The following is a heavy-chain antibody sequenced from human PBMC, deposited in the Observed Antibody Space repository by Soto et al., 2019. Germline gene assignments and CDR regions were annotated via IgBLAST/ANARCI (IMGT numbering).Heavy chain of an antibody. D-gene: IGHD5-18*01. V-gene: IGHV4-31*02. CDR1: GGSLKSGGYY. J-gene: IGHJ5*02. CDR2: IDYTGRT. CDR3: ARDPNSNLNCFDL. Sequence: QVQLQESGPGLVKPSHTLSLTCTVSGGSLKSGGYYWSWIRQHPGRGLEWIGYIDYTGRTYYNPSLESRVTLSVDTSKTQFSLKLSSVTAADTAVYYCARDPNSNLNCFDLWGPGTLVTGSS.